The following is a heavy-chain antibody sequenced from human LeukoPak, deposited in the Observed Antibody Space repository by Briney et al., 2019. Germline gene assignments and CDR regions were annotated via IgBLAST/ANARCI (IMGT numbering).Heavy chain of an antibody. CDR3: AREASSDYYYYYGMDV. V-gene: IGHV3-30*04. Sequence: GGSLRLSCAASGFTFSSYAMHWVRQAPGKGLEWVAVISYDGSSKYYADSVKGRFTISRDNSKNTLYLQMNSLRAEDTAVYYCAREASSDYYYYYGMDVWGQGTTVTVSS. CDR1: GFTFSSYA. J-gene: IGHJ6*02. CDR2: ISYDGSSK. D-gene: IGHD6-19*01.